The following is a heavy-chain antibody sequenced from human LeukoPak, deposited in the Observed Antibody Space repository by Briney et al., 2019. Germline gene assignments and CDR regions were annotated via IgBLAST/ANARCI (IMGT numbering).Heavy chain of an antibody. D-gene: IGHD3-10*01. Sequence: PGRSLRLSCAASGFTFSTYAMHWVRQAPGKGLEWVAVIWYDGSSRYYSDSVKGRFTISRDSSKNTLYLQMNSLRAEDTAVYYCATHYGRNYYYYAMDVWGQGTTVTVSS. CDR2: IWYDGSSR. J-gene: IGHJ6*02. V-gene: IGHV3-33*01. CDR3: ATHYGRNYYYYAMDV. CDR1: GFTFSTYA.